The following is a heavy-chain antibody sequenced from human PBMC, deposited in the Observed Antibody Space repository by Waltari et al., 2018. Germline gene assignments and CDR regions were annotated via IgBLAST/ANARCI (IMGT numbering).Heavy chain of an antibody. CDR2: IIPSFGTA. CDR1: GGTFSSYA. CDR3: ATSSHYNNYYYYGMDV. V-gene: IGHV1-69*08. D-gene: IGHD4-4*01. J-gene: IGHJ6*02. Sequence: QVQLVQSGAEVKKPGSSVKVSCKASGGTFSSYAISWVRQAPGQGLEWMGRIIPSFGTANYAQKFQGRVTITADKSTSTAYMELSSLRSEDTAVYYCATSSHYNNYYYYGMDVWGQGTTVTVSS.